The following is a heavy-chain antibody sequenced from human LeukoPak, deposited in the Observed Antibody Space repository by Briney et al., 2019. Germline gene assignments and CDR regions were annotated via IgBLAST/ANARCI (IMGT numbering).Heavy chain of an antibody. CDR3: ARQGFDSGLDY. Sequence: GGSLRLSCTASGFSFSRYYMSWVRQAPGKGLEWISVLFSGGDTYYADSVKDRFGVSRDSSSETLFFQMNSLRVDDTAVYYCARQGFDSGLDYWGHGTTVTVSS. D-gene: IGHD2-21*01. CDR1: GFSFSRYY. V-gene: IGHV3-66*04. J-gene: IGHJ4*01. CDR2: LFSGGDT.